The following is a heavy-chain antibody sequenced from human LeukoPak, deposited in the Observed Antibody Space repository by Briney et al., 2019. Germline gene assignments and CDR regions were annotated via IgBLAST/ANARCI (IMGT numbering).Heavy chain of an antibody. CDR2: ISSSSSTI. CDR3: AKDNSYSGSVY. CDR1: EFTFSSYN. V-gene: IGHV3-48*01. Sequence: GGSLRLSCAASEFTFSSYNMNWVRQAPGKGLEWVSYISSSSSTIYYADSVKGRFTISRDNAKNSLYLQVDSLRAGDTAVYYCAKDNSYSGSVYWGQGTLVTVSS. J-gene: IGHJ4*02. D-gene: IGHD1-26*01.